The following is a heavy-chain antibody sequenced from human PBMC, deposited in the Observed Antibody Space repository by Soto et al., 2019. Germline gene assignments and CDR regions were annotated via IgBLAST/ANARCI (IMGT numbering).Heavy chain of an antibody. CDR2: ISGSGGST. J-gene: IGHJ6*02. Sequence: EVQLLESGGGLVQPGGSLRLSCAASGFTFSSYAMSWVRQAPGKGLDWVSAISGSGGSTYYADSVKGRFTISSDNSKNTLYLEMNSLRAEDTAVYYCARGEDNWNYGFAYYGMDVWGQGTTVTV. CDR3: ARGEDNWNYGFAYYGMDV. V-gene: IGHV3-23*01. D-gene: IGHD1-7*01. CDR1: GFTFSSYA.